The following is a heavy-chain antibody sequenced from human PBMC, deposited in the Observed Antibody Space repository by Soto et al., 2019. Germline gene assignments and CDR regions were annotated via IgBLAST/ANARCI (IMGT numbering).Heavy chain of an antibody. Sequence: ASVKVSCKVSGYTLTELSMHWVRQAPGKGLEWMGGFDPEDGETIYAQKFQGRVTMTRDTSTSTAYMELSRLRSDDTAVYYCARALKHSGSYYGYYYYGMDVWGQGTTVTVSS. CDR2: FDPEDGET. V-gene: IGHV1-24*01. D-gene: IGHD1-26*01. CDR1: GYTLTELS. CDR3: ARALKHSGSYYGYYYYGMDV. J-gene: IGHJ6*02.